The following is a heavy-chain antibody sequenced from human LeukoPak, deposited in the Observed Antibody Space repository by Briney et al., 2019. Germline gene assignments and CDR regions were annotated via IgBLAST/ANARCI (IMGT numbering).Heavy chain of an antibody. CDR1: GFTFSSYS. V-gene: IGHV3-21*01. D-gene: IGHD4-23*01. CDR3: ARDSLYGGNPADFDY. Sequence: GGSLRLSCAASGFTFSSYSMNWVRQAPGKGLEWVSSISSSSSYIYYADSAKGRFTISRDNAKNSLYLQMNSLRAEDTAVYYCARDSLYGGNPADFDYWGQGTLVTVSS. J-gene: IGHJ4*02. CDR2: ISSSSSYI.